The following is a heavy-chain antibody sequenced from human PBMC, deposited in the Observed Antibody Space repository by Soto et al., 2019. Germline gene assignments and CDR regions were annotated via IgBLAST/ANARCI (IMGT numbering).Heavy chain of an antibody. CDR3: ATVDSYYGSVF. D-gene: IGHD3-10*01. CDR1: GSTFSNYG. CDR2: VWYDGTTK. Sequence: ESGGGVVQPGTSLRLSCAASGSTFSNYGMHWVRQAPGKGLEWVAVVWYDGTTKFYPDSVKGRFTISRDNSNNTLYLQMNSLRVEDTAVYYCATVDSYYGSVFWGQGTLVTVSS. V-gene: IGHV3-33*01. J-gene: IGHJ4*02.